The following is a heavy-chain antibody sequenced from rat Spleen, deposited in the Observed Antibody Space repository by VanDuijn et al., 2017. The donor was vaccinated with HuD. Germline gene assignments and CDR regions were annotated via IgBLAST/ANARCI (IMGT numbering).Heavy chain of an antibody. CDR3: ARQYNNYGYFDY. D-gene: IGHD1-10*01. V-gene: IGHV5-7*01. CDR1: GFTFSDYY. CDR2: ISYDGSST. J-gene: IGHJ2*01. Sequence: EVQLVESGGGLVQPGRSLKLSCAASGFTFSDYYMAWVRQAPTKGLEWVATISYDGSSTYYRDSVKGRFTISRDNAKNTLYLQMDSLRSEDTATYYCARQYNNYGYFDYWGQGVMVTVSS.